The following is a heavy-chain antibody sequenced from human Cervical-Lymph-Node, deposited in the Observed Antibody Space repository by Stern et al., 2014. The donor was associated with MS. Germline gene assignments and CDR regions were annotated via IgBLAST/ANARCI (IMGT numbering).Heavy chain of an antibody. V-gene: IGHV3-72*01. Sequence: VQLVQSGGGLVQPGGSLRLSCAASGFTFSDYYMDWIRQAPGKGLELVGCSRSKPNSSTTAYGSSVNGRFTISRDESNNFLYLQMKSLKTEDTAVYYCARDAGTFWFDSWGQGALVIVSS. J-gene: IGHJ5*01. CDR3: ARDAGTFWFDS. D-gene: IGHD3-16*01. CDR1: GFTFSDYY. CDR2: SRSKPNSSTT.